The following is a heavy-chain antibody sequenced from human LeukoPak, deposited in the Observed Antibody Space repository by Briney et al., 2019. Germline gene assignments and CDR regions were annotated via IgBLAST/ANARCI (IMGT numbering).Heavy chain of an antibody. CDR2: VSPSGNTT. D-gene: IGHD1-14*01. CDR1: RFTFSTYA. V-gene: IGHV3-23*01. Sequence: AGSLGLSCAASRFTFSTYAISWVPQAPGKGLEWVSGVSPSGNTTYYPDSVKGRFAISRDNAKNTVYLQMNSVRAGDTAVYYCARESRYRDYFDYWGQGTMVTVSS. CDR3: ARESRYRDYFDY. J-gene: IGHJ4*02.